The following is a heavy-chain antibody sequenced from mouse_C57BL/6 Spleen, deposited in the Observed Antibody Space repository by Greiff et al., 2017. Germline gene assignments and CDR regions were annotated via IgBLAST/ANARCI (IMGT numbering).Heavy chain of an antibody. V-gene: IGHV1-61*01. CDR1: GYTFTSYW. CDR3: ARGSTGVKTGFAY. J-gene: IGHJ3*01. CDR2: IYPSDSET. Sequence: VQLQQPGAELVRPGSSVKLSCKASGYTFTSYWMDWVKQRPGQGLEWIGNIYPSDSETHYNQKFKDKATLTADKSSSTAYMQLSSLTYEDSAVYCCARGSTGVKTGFAYWGQGTLVTVSA. D-gene: IGHD2-2*01.